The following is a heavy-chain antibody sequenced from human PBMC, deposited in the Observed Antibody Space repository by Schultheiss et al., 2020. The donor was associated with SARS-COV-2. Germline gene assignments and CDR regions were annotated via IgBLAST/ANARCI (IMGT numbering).Heavy chain of an antibody. J-gene: IGHJ1*01. D-gene: IGHD3-22*01. CDR2: IYSGGST. Sequence: GESLKISCAASGFTFSSYAMSWVRQAPGKGLEWVSVIYSGGSTYYADSVKGRFTISRDNSKNTLYLQMNSLRAEDTAVYYCAKLDPYYDSSGYYMGYFQHWGQGTLVTVSS. CDR1: GFTFSSYA. CDR3: AKLDPYYDSSGYYMGYFQH. V-gene: IGHV3-23*03.